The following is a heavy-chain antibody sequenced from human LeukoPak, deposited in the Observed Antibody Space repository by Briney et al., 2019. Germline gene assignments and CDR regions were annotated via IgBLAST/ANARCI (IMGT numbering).Heavy chain of an antibody. D-gene: IGHD5-18*01. CDR2: ISYSGTT. Sequence: SETLSLTCTVSGDSISSSDYYWSWIRQPPGKGLEWVGSISYSGTTYYNPSLESRITMSVDTSRNQFSLRLSSVTAADTAVYYCARGQGYSYGYEWFDPWGQGTLVTVSS. CDR1: GDSISSSDYY. CDR3: ARGQGYSYGYEWFDP. J-gene: IGHJ5*02. V-gene: IGHV4-39*07.